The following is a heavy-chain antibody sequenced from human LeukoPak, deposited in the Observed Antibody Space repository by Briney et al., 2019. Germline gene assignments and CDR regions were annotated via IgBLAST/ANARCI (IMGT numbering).Heavy chain of an antibody. CDR3: ARGQGNIVVVTATYYYYMDV. V-gene: IGHV1-8*01. Sequence: GASVKVSCKASGYTFTSYDINWVRQATGQGLEWMGWMNPNSGNTGYAQKFQGRVTMTRNTSISTAYMELSSLRSEDTAVYYCARGQGNIVVVTATYYYYMDVWGKGTTVTISS. CDR1: GYTFTSYD. J-gene: IGHJ6*03. CDR2: MNPNSGNT. D-gene: IGHD2-21*02.